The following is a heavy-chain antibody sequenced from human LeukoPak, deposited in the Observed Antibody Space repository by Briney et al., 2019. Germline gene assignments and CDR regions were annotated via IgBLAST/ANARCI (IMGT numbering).Heavy chain of an antibody. Sequence: PSETLSLTCTVSGYSISNGYYWGWIRQPAGKGLEWIGRIYYSGSTNYNPSLKSRVTMSVDTSKNQFSLKLSSVTAADTAVYYCARETSQKGAHYMDVWGKGTTVTISS. V-gene: IGHV4-4*07. J-gene: IGHJ6*03. CDR1: GYSISNGYY. D-gene: IGHD3-16*01. CDR3: ARETSQKGAHYMDV. CDR2: IYYSGST.